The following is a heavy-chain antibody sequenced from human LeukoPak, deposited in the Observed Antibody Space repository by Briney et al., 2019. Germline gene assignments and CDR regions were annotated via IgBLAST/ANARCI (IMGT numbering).Heavy chain of an antibody. Sequence: ASVKVSCKASGYTFTSYGISWVRQAPGQGLEWMGWISAYNGNTNYAQKLQGRVTMTTDTSTGTAYMELRSLRSDDTAVYYCARVFLGAKVRDWFDPWGQGTLVTVSS. CDR3: ARVFLGAKVRDWFDP. CDR1: GYTFTSYG. CDR2: ISAYNGNT. V-gene: IGHV1-18*01. D-gene: IGHD1-26*01. J-gene: IGHJ5*02.